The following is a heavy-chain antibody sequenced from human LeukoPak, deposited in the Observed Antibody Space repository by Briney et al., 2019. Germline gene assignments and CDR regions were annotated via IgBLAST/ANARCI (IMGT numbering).Heavy chain of an antibody. Sequence: SETLSLTCTVSGGSISSYYWSWIRQPPGKGLEWIGYIYYSGSTNYNPSLKSRVTISVDTSKNQFSLKLSSVTAADTAVYYCARAGRFLEWLPTKYYFDYWGQGTLVTVSS. D-gene: IGHD3-3*01. CDR2: IYYSGST. V-gene: IGHV4-59*01. J-gene: IGHJ4*02. CDR1: GGSISSYY. CDR3: ARAGRFLEWLPTKYYFDY.